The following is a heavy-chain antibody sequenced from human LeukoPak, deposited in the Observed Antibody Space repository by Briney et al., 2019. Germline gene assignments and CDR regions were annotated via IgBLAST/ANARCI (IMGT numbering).Heavy chain of an antibody. CDR3: ARPRGCGSSRCNNFDY. CDR1: GFTFSSYS. D-gene: IGHD2-2*01. CDR2: ISSSSSTI. J-gene: IGHJ4*02. V-gene: IGHV3-48*04. Sequence: PGGSLRLSCAASGFTFSSYSMNWVRQAPGKGLEWVSYISSSSSTIYYADSVKGRFTISRDNAKNSLYLQMNSLRAEDTAVYYCARPRGCGSSRCNNFDYWGQGTLVTVSS.